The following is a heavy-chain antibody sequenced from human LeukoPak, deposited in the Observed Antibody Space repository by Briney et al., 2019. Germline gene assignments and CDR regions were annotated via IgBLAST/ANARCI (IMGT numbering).Heavy chain of an antibody. V-gene: IGHV3-13*01. CDR3: AKDHRVAVADYAQCFQH. Sequence: PGGSLRLSCAASGLTFSTYDMHWVRQAPGKGLEWVSGIGTAGDTYYAGSVKGRFTISRDNAKNSLYLQVNSLTAGDTAVYYCAKDHRVAVADYAQCFQHWGQGSLVTVSS. J-gene: IGHJ1*01. CDR2: IGTAGDT. D-gene: IGHD6-19*01. CDR1: GLTFSTYD.